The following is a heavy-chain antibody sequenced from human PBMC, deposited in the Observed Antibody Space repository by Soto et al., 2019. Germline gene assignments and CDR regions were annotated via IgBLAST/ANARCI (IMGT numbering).Heavy chain of an antibody. CDR3: ARDPTPIGGSSTLYFFFGLDV. Sequence: QERLVESGGGVVHPGKSLRLSCTASEFTFSHYPLQWIRQAPGRGLEWVAAISSDGSLEYYADSVKGRFTISRDNSKNTLFLQMNGLKPEDTALYYCARDPTPIGGSSTLYFFFGLDVWGQGTTVTVSS. D-gene: IGHD6-6*01. J-gene: IGHJ6*02. CDR2: ISSDGSLE. CDR1: EFTFSHYP. V-gene: IGHV3-30-3*01.